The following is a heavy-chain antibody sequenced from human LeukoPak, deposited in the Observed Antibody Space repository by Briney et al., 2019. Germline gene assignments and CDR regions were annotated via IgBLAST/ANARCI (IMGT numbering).Heavy chain of an antibody. V-gene: IGHV3-48*03. J-gene: IGHJ4*02. CDR3: ARAWGFDY. Sequence: QPGGSLRLSCAASGFTFSSYEMNWVRQAPGKGLEWVSYISSSGSTTYYADSVKGRFTISRDNAKNSLYLQMNSLRAEDTAVYYCARAWGFDYWGQGTLVTVSS. CDR2: ISSSGSTT. CDR1: GFTFSSYE. D-gene: IGHD7-27*01.